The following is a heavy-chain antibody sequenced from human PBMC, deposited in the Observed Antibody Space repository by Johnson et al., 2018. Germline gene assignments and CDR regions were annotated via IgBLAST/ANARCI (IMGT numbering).Heavy chain of an antibody. CDR1: GGSISPYY. D-gene: IGHD3-10*01. CDR3: GRDGVYYYGSGSSDAFDI. J-gene: IGHJ3*02. V-gene: IGHV4-59*01. CDR2: IYYSGST. Sequence: QVQLQESGPGLVKPSETLSLTCTVSGGSISPYYWSWIRQPPGKRLEWMGYIYYSGSTNYNPALKGRVTLSVDTSTDQFSLKLRSVTAADTAVYYCGRDGVYYYGSGSSDAFDIWGQGTMVTVSS.